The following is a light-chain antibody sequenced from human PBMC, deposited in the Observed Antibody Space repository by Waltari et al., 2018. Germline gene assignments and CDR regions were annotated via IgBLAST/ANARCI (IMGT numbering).Light chain of an antibody. CDR1: SSDVGDYNF. Sequence: QSALTQPASVSASPGQSITISCTGTSSDVGDYNFVSWYQQHPGNAPNLIVYGVSIWPSGVSNRFSGSTSGSTASLTISGLQAEDEADYYCSSYTSSSTPVLFGGGTKLTVL. CDR3: SSYTSSSTPVL. V-gene: IGLV2-14*01. J-gene: IGLJ2*01. CDR2: GVS.